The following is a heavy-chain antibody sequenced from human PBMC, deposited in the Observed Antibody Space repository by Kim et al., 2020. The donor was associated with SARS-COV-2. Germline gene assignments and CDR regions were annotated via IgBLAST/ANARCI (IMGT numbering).Heavy chain of an antibody. V-gene: IGHV3-74*03. CDR3: ARLRGQLIDY. CDR2: INGDGSDT. CDR1: GFTFSNYW. D-gene: IGHD2-2*01. Sequence: GGSLRLSCAASGFTFSNYWMQWVRQVPGKGLVSVSFINGDGSDTTYADSVKDRFTISRDNAKNTLYLQINSLRAEDTAVYYCARLRGQLIDYWGQGTLVTVPS. J-gene: IGHJ4*01.